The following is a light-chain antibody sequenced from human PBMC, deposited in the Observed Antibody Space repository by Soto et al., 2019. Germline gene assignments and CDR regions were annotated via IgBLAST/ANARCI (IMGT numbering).Light chain of an antibody. CDR1: SSNIGARHD. V-gene: IGLV1-40*01. Sequence: QSVLTQPPSVSGAPGQRVTISCTGSSSNIGARHDVHWYQQLPGTAPKVLIYGNSNRPSGVPDRFAGSKSGTSASLAITGLQAEDEADYSCQSYDSSLSGYVFGTGTKLTVL. CDR3: QSYDSSLSGYV. J-gene: IGLJ1*01. CDR2: GNS.